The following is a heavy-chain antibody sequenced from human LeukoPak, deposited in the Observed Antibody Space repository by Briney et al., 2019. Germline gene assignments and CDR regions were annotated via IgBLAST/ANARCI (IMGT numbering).Heavy chain of an antibody. D-gene: IGHD2-2*01. Sequence: ASVKVSCTASGYTFTGYYMHWVRQAPGQGLEWMGWINPNSGGTNYAQTFQGRVTMTRDTSISTAYMELSRLRSDDTAVYCCARVYCSSTSCFGYFDYWGQGTLVTVSS. CDR3: ARVYCSSTSCFGYFDY. J-gene: IGHJ4*02. CDR2: INPNSGGT. CDR1: GYTFTGYY. V-gene: IGHV1-2*02.